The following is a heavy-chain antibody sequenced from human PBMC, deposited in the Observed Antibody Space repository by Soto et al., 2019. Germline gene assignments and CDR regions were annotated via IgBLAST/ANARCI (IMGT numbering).Heavy chain of an antibody. J-gene: IGHJ6*03. CDR3: ARGPYIWGSYLFYMDV. CDR2: IGTAGDT. V-gene: IGHV3-13*01. Sequence: GGSLRLSCAASGFTFSSYDMHWVRQATGKGLEWVSAIGTAGDTYYPGSVKGRFTISRENAKNSLYLQMNSLRAGDTAVYYCARGPYIWGSYLFYMDVWGKGTTVTVSS. CDR1: GFTFSSYD. D-gene: IGHD3-16*02.